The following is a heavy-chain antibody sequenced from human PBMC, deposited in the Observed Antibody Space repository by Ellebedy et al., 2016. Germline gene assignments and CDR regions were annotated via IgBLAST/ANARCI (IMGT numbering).Heavy chain of an antibody. CDR3: ARVLASGYSYGDYYFDY. J-gene: IGHJ4*01. V-gene: IGHV4-61*02. CDR1: GDSINSGGYY. D-gene: IGHD5-18*01. Sequence: SETLSLXCIVSGDSINSGGYYWSWIRQPAGKGLEWIGRVYTSGSTKYNPSLESRVTMSVDTSKNQFSLNLRSVTAADTAVYYCARVLASGYSYGDYYFDYWGHGILVTVPS. CDR2: VYTSGST.